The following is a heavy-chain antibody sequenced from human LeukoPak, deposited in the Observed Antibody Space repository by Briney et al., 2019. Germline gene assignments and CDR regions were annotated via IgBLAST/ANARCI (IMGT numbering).Heavy chain of an antibody. V-gene: IGHV3-21*01. CDR3: ASYCSSTSCSGYYGMDV. D-gene: IGHD2-2*01. J-gene: IGHJ6*04. CDR1: GFTFSSYS. CDR2: ISSSSSYI. Sequence: GGSLRLSCAASGFTFSSYSMDWVRQAPGKGLEWVSSISSSSSYIYYADSVKGRFTISRDNAKNSLYLQMNSLRAEDTAAYYCASYCSSTSCSGYYGMDVWGKGTTVTVSS.